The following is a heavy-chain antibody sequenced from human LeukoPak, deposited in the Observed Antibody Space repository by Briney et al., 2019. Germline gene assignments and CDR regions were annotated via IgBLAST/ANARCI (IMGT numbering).Heavy chain of an antibody. CDR2: ISYDGSNK. CDR1: GFTISSYG. D-gene: IGHD3-3*01. J-gene: IGHJ4*02. Sequence: PGRSLRFSCAASGFTISSYGMHWVRQAPGKGLEWVAVISYDGSNKYYADSVKGRFTISRDNSKNTLYLQMNSLRAEDTAVYYCAKDLGPSIFGVPSDYWGQGTLVTVSS. CDR3: AKDLGPSIFGVPSDY. V-gene: IGHV3-30*18.